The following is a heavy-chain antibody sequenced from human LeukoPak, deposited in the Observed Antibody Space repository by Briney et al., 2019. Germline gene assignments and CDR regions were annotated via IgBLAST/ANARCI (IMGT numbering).Heavy chain of an antibody. CDR2: INHSGST. CDR3: ARSHHDYGDYETFDY. D-gene: IGHD4-17*01. Sequence: PSETLSLTRAVYGGSFSGYYWSWIRQPPGKGLEWIGEINHSGSTNYNPSLKSRVTISVDTSKNQFSLKLSSVTAADTAVYYCARSHHDYGDYETFDYWGQGTLVTVSS. V-gene: IGHV4-34*01. J-gene: IGHJ4*02. CDR1: GGSFSGYY.